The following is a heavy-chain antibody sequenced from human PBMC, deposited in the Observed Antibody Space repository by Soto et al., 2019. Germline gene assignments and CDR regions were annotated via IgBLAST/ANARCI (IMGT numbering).Heavy chain of an antibody. CDR1: GESISSGGYY. D-gene: IGHD6-6*01. Sequence: QVQLQESGPGLVKASQTLSLICSVSGESISSGGYYWSWIRHHPGKGLEWIGYIYDSESAYYNPSLKSRVXMXMNXYKNHFAMKLSSVTAADTAVYYCARASSSSSAADYWGQGTLITVSS. CDR3: ARASSSSSAADY. J-gene: IGHJ4*02. CDR2: IYDSESA. V-gene: IGHV4-31*03.